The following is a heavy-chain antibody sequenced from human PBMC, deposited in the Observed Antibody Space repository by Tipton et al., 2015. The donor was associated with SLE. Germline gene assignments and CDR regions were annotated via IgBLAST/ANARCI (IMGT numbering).Heavy chain of an antibody. D-gene: IGHD5-18*01. CDR1: GYTFTTYG. Sequence: QSGPEVKKPGASVRVSCKASGYTFTTYGISWVRQAPGQGLEWMGWISTYNGNTNYAQKLQGRVTMTSDTSTNTAYMELRSLRSDDTAIYYCARVRVDTAMGVFDFWGQGTLVTVSS. CDR3: ARVRVDTAMGVFDF. J-gene: IGHJ4*02. V-gene: IGHV1-18*01. CDR2: ISTYNGNT.